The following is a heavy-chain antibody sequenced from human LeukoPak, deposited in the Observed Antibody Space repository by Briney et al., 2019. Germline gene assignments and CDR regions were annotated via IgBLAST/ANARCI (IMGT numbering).Heavy chain of an antibody. D-gene: IGHD3-3*01. Sequence: PGGSLRLSCAASGFTFRSYSMNWVRQAPGKGLEWVSYISSSSSTIYYADSVKGRFTISRDNAKNSLYLQMNSLRDEDTAVYYCARDALRFLEWFLFDPWGQGTLVTVSS. CDR1: GFTFRSYS. CDR3: ARDALRFLEWFLFDP. V-gene: IGHV3-48*02. CDR2: ISSSSSTI. J-gene: IGHJ5*02.